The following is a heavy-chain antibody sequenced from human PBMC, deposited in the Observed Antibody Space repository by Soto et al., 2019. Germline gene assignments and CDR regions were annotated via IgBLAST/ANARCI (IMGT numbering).Heavy chain of an antibody. D-gene: IGHD3-9*01. CDR3: AKSYYDILTGLVYYYGMDV. CDR2: ISSGSSDT. V-gene: IGHV3-21*01. CDR1: GFTFSRVS. J-gene: IGHJ6*02. Sequence: PGGSLRLSCEASGFTFSRVSMNWVRQVPGKGLEWVASISSGSSDTWYADSVKGRFIISRDNSKNTLYLQMNSLRAEDTAVYYCAKSYYDILTGLVYYYGMDVWGQGTTVTVSS.